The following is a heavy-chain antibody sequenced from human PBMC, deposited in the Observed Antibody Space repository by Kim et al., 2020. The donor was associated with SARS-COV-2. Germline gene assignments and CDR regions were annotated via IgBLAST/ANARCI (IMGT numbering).Heavy chain of an antibody. V-gene: IGHV3-13*01. CDR1: GFTFSSYD. CDR3: ARLGPGMVAPRYFDL. D-gene: IGHD2-21*02. J-gene: IGHJ2*01. CDR2: IGTAGDT. Sequence: GGSLRLSCAASGFTFSSYDMHWVRQATGKGLEWVSAIGTAGDTYYPGSVKGRFTISRENAKNSLYLQMNSLRAGDTAVYYCARLGPGMVAPRYFDLWGRGTLVTVSS.